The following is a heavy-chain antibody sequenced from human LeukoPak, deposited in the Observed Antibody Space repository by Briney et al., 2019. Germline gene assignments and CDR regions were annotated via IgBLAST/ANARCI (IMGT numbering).Heavy chain of an antibody. Sequence: GASVKVSCKASGYTFTSYDINWVRQATGQGLEWMGWMNPNSGNTGYAQKFQGRVTITRNTSISTAYMELSSLRSEDTAVYYCAMSTYYDILTGYSKYYYYMDVWGKGTTVTISS. CDR1: GYTFTSYD. J-gene: IGHJ6*03. V-gene: IGHV1-8*03. D-gene: IGHD3-9*01. CDR2: MNPNSGNT. CDR3: AMSTYYDILTGYSKYYYYMDV.